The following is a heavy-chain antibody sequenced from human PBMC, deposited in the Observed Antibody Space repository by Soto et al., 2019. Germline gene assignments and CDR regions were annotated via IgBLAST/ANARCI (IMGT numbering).Heavy chain of an antibody. V-gene: IGHV4-59*01. D-gene: IGHD5-18*01. CDR3: ARNTGHSTYPDDAFDI. CDR1: GGSISNYY. J-gene: IGHJ3*02. CDR2: IYYSGST. Sequence: SETLSLTCTVSGGSISNYYWSWIRQPPGKGLEWIGYIYYSGSTKYNPSLKSRVTMSVDTSNNQLSLKLNSVTAADTAVYYCARNTGHSTYPDDAFDIWGQGTMVTVSS.